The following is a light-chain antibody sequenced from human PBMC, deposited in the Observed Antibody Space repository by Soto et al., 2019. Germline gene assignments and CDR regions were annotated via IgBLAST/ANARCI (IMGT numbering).Light chain of an antibody. J-gene: IGKJ1*01. CDR3: QQSYSTPWT. Sequence: EIVLTQSPGTLSLSPGERSTLSCRPSQSVSGSYLAWYQQKPGQAPRXXIYDASNRATGIPDRFSGSGSGTDLTITISCLKTEDCATYSCQQSYSTPWTFGQGTKVDIK. CDR2: DAS. V-gene: IGKV3-20*01. CDR1: QSVSGSY.